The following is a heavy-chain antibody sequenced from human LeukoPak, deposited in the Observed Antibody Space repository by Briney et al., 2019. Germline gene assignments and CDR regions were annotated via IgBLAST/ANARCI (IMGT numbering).Heavy chain of an antibody. Sequence: GGSLRLSCAASGLTFGDYGMSWFRQAPGKGLEWLGFIRSKAYGGTTEYAASVKGRFTISRDDSKTIAYLQMNSLKTEDTAVYYCTRDLHGDYEIVDYWGQGTLVTVSS. CDR3: TRDLHGDYEIVDY. V-gene: IGHV3-49*03. CDR2: IRSKAYGGTT. J-gene: IGHJ4*02. D-gene: IGHD4-17*01. CDR1: GLTFGDYG.